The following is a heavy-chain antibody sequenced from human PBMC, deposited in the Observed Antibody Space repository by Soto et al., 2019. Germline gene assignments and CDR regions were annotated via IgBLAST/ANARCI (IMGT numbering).Heavy chain of an antibody. CDR1: GYRFTDNY. Sequence: QVQLVQSGAEVREPGASVSVSCKASGYRFTDNYIHWVRQAPGQGLEWMGWIDPKSGGTNYAQNLQGXXTXTXXTSITTIYMEVKRLISDDTAVYYCARGVGSSWYDVWGQGTLVTVSS. J-gene: IGHJ4*02. CDR3: ARGVGSSWYDV. D-gene: IGHD6-13*01. V-gene: IGHV1-2*02. CDR2: IDPKSGGT.